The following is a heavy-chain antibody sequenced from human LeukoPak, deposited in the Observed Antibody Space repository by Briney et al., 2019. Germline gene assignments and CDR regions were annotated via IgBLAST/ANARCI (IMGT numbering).Heavy chain of an antibody. Sequence: GGSLRLSCAASGFTFSSYAMSWVRQAPGKGLEWVSTIGGSGGTTYYVDSVKGRFTISRDNSKNTLYVQMNSLRAEDTAVYYCAKEGYSRGYYSYYYMDVWGKGTTVTVSS. CDR2: IGGSGGTT. CDR1: GFTFSSYA. J-gene: IGHJ6*03. V-gene: IGHV3-23*01. D-gene: IGHD6-13*01. CDR3: AKEGYSRGYYSYYYMDV.